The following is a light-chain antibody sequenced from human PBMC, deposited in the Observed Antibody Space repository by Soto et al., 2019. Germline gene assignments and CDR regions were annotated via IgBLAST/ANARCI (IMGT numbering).Light chain of an antibody. CDR2: GAS. Sequence: EIVMTQSPATLSVSPGERATLSCRASQSVSSNLAWYQQKPGQAPRLLIYGASTRATGIPARFSGSGSGTEFTLTITNLQAEDVAVYYCQQYFSTLPYTFGQGTKLEI. CDR1: QSVSSN. V-gene: IGKV3-15*01. J-gene: IGKJ2*01. CDR3: QQYFSTLPYT.